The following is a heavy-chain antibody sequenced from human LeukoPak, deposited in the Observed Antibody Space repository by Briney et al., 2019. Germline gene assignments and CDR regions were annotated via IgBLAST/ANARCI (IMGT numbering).Heavy chain of an antibody. Sequence: ASVKVSCKASGYTFTSYDINWVRQATGQGLEWMGWMNPNSGNTGYAQKFQGRVTMTRNTSISTAYMELSSLRSEDTAVYYCVRGPGSSGYSTFDYWGQGTLVTVSS. J-gene: IGHJ4*02. CDR2: MNPNSGNT. CDR1: GYTFTSYD. CDR3: VRGPGSSGYSTFDY. V-gene: IGHV1-8*01. D-gene: IGHD3-22*01.